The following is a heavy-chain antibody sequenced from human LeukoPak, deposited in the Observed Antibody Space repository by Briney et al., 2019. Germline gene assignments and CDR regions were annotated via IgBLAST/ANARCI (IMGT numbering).Heavy chain of an antibody. V-gene: IGHV3-23*01. Sequence: PGGSLRLSCAASGFTFSTYAMSWVRQAPGKGLECVSTISGSGATTHYADSVKGRFTISRDNSKNTLYLQMNSLRAEDTAVYYCARERASSSGLDYWGQGTLVTVSS. CDR2: ISGSGATT. CDR1: GFTFSTYA. CDR3: ARERASSSGLDY. D-gene: IGHD6-19*01. J-gene: IGHJ4*02.